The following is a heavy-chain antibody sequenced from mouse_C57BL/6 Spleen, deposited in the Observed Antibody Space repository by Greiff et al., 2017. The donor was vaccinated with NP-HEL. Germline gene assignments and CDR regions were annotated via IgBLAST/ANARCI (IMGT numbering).Heavy chain of an antibody. CDR3: ARDYGSSSFAY. D-gene: IGHD1-1*01. J-gene: IGHJ3*01. CDR1: GYSITSGYY. V-gene: IGHV3-6*01. Sequence: VQLKESGPGLVKPSQSLSLTCSVTGYSITSGYYWNWIRQFPGNKLEWMGYISYDGSNNYNPSLKNRISITRDTSKNQFFRKLNSVTTEDTATYYCARDYGSSSFAYWGQGTLVTVSA. CDR2: ISYDGSN.